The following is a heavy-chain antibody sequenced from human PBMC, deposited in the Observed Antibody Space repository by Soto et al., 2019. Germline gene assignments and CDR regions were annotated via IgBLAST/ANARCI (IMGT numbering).Heavy chain of an antibody. Sequence: ESGGGLVQPGGSLKLSCAASGFTFSGSAMHWVRQASGKGLEWVGRIRSKANSYATAYAASVKGRFTISRDDSKNTAYLQMNSLKTEDTAVYYCTRRDPFWRDYWGQGTLVTVSS. J-gene: IGHJ4*02. CDR2: IRSKANSYAT. V-gene: IGHV3-73*01. CDR1: GFTFSGSA. D-gene: IGHD3-3*01. CDR3: TRRDPFWRDY.